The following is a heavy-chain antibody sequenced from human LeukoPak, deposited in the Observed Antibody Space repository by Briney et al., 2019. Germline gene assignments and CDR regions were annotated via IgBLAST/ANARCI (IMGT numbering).Heavy chain of an antibody. CDR3: TREAPHGYSGYDSRDY. CDR1: GFTFSTYN. J-gene: IGHJ4*02. V-gene: IGHV3-21*01. D-gene: IGHD5-12*01. CDR2: ISSSSSHT. Sequence: TGGSLRLSCAASGFTFSTYNMNWVRQAPGKGLEWVSSISSSSSHTYYVDSVKGRFTISRDNTMNSLYLQMNSLRAEDTAVYYCTREAPHGYSGYDSRDYWGQGTLVTVSS.